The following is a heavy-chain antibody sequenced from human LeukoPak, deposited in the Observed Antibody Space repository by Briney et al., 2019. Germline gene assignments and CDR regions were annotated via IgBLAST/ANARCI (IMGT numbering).Heavy chain of an antibody. CDR3: ARERRDRNYDFQY. CDR2: ISYDGSEK. CDR1: GFTFSTYA. J-gene: IGHJ4*02. V-gene: IGHV3-30*04. D-gene: IGHD4-11*01. Sequence: GGSLRLSCAASGFTFSTYAMHWVRQAPGEGLEWVAFISYDGSEKYYPDYVKGRFTISRDNSKNTLYLQINSLISEDTAVYYCARERRDRNYDFQYWGQGTLVTVSS.